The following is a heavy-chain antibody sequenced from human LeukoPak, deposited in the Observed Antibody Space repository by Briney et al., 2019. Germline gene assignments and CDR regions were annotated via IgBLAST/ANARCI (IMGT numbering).Heavy chain of an antibody. CDR1: GFTFRSYA. CDR3: ARVAAAARCDAFDI. D-gene: IGHD6-13*01. V-gene: IGHV3-48*04. J-gene: IGHJ3*02. Sequence: GGSLRLSCAASGFTFRSYAMSWVRQAPGKGLEWVSYISSSSSTIYYADSVKGRFTISRDNAKNSLYLQMNSLRAEDTAVYYCARVAAAARCDAFDIWGQGTMVTVSS. CDR2: ISSSSSTI.